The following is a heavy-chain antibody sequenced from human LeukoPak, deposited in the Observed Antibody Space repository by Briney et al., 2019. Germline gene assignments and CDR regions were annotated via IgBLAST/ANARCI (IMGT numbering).Heavy chain of an antibody. CDR3: ARLGSHDAFDI. J-gene: IGHJ3*02. Sequence: ASVKVSCKASGYTFTSYYMHWVRQAPGQGLEWMGIINPSGGSTSYAQKFQGRVTMTRDMSTSTVYMELSGLRSEDTAVYYCARLGSHDAFDIWGQGTMVTVSS. D-gene: IGHD3-10*01. V-gene: IGHV1-46*01. CDR1: GYTFTSYY. CDR2: INPSGGST.